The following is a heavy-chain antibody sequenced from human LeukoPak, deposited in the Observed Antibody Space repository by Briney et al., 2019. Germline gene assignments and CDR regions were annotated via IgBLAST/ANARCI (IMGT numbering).Heavy chain of an antibody. V-gene: IGHV3-21*01. CDR3: ASLAGDAFWSDHYGLIY. D-gene: IGHD3-3*01. CDR2: ISANSSYI. Sequence: GGSLRLSCAASGFSFSSYSMNWVRQTPGKGLEWVSSISANSSYIYYADSVKGRFTISRDNAKNSLFLQMDSLRAEDTGVYYCASLAGDAFWSDHYGLIYWGQGTLATVSS. CDR1: GFSFSSYS. J-gene: IGHJ4*02.